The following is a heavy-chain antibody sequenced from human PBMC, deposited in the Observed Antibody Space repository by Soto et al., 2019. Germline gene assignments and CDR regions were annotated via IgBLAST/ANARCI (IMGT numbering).Heavy chain of an antibody. D-gene: IGHD2-15*01. J-gene: IGHJ4*02. V-gene: IGHV1-69*13. CDR3: ARIPRYSYATSDPLDN. CDR1: GGTFSSYA. Sequence: SVKVSCKASGGTFSSYAISWVRQAPGQGLEWMGSILPIMGSVNYAHDFRGRLSITADPSTTTAYMELTSLTSHDTAMYYCARIPRYSYATSDPLDNWGQGTLVTVSS. CDR2: ILPIMGSV.